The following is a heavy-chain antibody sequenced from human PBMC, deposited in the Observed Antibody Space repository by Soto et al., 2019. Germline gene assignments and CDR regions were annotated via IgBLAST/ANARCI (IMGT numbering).Heavy chain of an antibody. V-gene: IGHV4-4*07. J-gene: IGHJ4*02. CDR2: IFPGGST. CDR3: ARASVGTYGRMDYLDF. Sequence: SETLSLTCSVSCGSIINYYWSWIRQSAEKGLEWIGRIFPGGSTNYNPSLKSRVTMSVDTSKNHFSLRLTSVTAADTAVYYCARASVGTYGRMDYLDFRGQGTPVTVSS. CDR1: CGSIINYY. D-gene: IGHD1-26*01.